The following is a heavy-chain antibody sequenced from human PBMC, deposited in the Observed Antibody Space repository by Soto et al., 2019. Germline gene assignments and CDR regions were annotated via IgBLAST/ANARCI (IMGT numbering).Heavy chain of an antibody. J-gene: IGHJ5*02. D-gene: IGHD5-18*01. CDR3: ARYGRAMNYH. CDR1: GFTFSTYA. CDR2: ISSNGGTT. V-gene: IGHV3-64*01. Sequence: EVQLVESGGGLVQPGGSLRLSCAASGFTFSTYAMQWVRQAPGKGLEFVSSISSNGGTTNYSYSVKGRFTISRDNSRDTLYLQMGSLRPEDMGVYYCARYGRAMNYHWGQGTLVTVSS.